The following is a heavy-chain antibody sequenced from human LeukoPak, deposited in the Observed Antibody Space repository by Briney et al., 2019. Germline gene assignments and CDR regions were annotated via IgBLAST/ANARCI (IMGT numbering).Heavy chain of an antibody. V-gene: IGHV1-18*01. CDR3: ARGGPGVVVPAAPYDY. CDR2: ISAYNGNT. D-gene: IGHD2-2*01. CDR1: GGTFSSYA. Sequence: GSSVKVSCKASGGTFSSYAISWVRQAPGQGLEWMGWISAYNGNTNYAQKLQGRVTMTTDTSTSTAYKELRSLRSDDTAVYYCARGGPGVVVPAAPYDYWGQGTLVTVSS. J-gene: IGHJ4*02.